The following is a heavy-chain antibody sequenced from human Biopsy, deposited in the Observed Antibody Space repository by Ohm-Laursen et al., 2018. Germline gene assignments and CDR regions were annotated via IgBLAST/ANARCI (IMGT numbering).Heavy chain of an antibody. J-gene: IGHJ4*02. CDR3: ARRGSGGRSFDH. Sequence: SQTLSLTCTVSGGSIGGGEYYWNWIRQHPGKGLEWIGLISYSGTTFYNPSLESLLTISIDTSKNHFSLNLRSVTAADTAVYYCARRGSGGRSFDHWGQGTLVTVSS. CDR2: ISYSGTT. CDR1: GGSIGGGEYY. V-gene: IGHV4-31*01. D-gene: IGHD2-15*01.